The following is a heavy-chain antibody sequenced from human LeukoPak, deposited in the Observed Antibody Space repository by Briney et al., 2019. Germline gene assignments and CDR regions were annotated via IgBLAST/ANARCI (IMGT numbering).Heavy chain of an antibody. V-gene: IGHV1-18*04. J-gene: IGHJ5*02. CDR2: ISAYNGNT. Sequence: ASVKVSCKASGYTFTGYYMHWVRQAPGQGLEWMGWISAYNGNTNYAQKLQGRVTMTTDTSTSTAYMELRSLRSDDTAVYYCARVYDILTGFHVENWFDPWGQGTLVTVSS. CDR3: ARVYDILTGFHVENWFDP. CDR1: GYTFTGYY. D-gene: IGHD3-9*01.